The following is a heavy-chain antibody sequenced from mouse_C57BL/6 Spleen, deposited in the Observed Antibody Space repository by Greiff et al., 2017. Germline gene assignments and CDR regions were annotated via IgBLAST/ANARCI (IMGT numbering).Heavy chain of an antibody. V-gene: IGHV14-2*01. CDR1: GFNIKDYY. J-gene: IGHJ3*01. Sequence: EVKLLESGAELVKPGASVKLSCTASGFNIKDYYMHWVKQRTEQGLEWIGRIDPEDGETKYAPKFQGKAPIKADTSSNTAYLQLSSLTSEDTAVYYCARITTVEGPWFAYWGQGTLVTVSA. D-gene: IGHD1-1*01. CDR3: ARITTVEGPWFAY. CDR2: IDPEDGET.